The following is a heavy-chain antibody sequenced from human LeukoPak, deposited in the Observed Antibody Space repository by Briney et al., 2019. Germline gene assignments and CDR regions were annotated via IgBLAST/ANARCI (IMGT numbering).Heavy chain of an antibody. CDR3: ARSATHYDILTGYPREFSPPHYYYYYMDV. CDR1: GFTFSSYW. D-gene: IGHD3-9*01. Sequence: GGSLRLSCAASGFTFSSYWMSWVRQAPGKGLEWVANIKQDGSEKYYVDSVKGRFTISRDNAKNSLYLQMNSLRAEDTALYYCARSATHYDILTGYPREFSPPHYYYYYMDVWGKGTTVTVSS. CDR2: IKQDGSEK. J-gene: IGHJ6*03. V-gene: IGHV3-7*03.